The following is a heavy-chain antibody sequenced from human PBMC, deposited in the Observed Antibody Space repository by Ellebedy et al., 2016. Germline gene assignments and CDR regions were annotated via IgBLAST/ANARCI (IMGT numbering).Heavy chain of an antibody. D-gene: IGHD3-9*01. CDR3: ARDSKIRRYFDWLLPLHYYGMDV. Sequence: ASVKVSXXASGYTFTSYYMHWVRQAPGQGLEWMGIINPSGGSTSYAQKFQGRVTMTKDTSTSTVYMELSSLRSEDTAVYYCARDSKIRRYFDWLLPLHYYGMDVWGQGTTVTVSS. CDR2: INPSGGST. V-gene: IGHV1-46*01. J-gene: IGHJ6*02. CDR1: GYTFTSYY.